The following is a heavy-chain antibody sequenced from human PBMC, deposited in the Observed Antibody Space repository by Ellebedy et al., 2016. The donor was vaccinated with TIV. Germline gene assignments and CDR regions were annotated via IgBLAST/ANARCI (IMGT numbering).Heavy chain of an antibody. D-gene: IGHD4-17*01. CDR3: AREPALTVTTLTGADY. CDR1: GGSFSGYY. J-gene: IGHJ4*02. CDR2: INHSGST. V-gene: IGHV4-34*01. Sequence: MPSETLSLTCAVYGGSFSGYYWSWIRQPPGKGLEWIGEINHSGSTYYNPSLKSRVTISVDTSKNQFSLKLSSVTAADTAVYYCAREPALTVTTLTGADYWGQGTLVTVSS.